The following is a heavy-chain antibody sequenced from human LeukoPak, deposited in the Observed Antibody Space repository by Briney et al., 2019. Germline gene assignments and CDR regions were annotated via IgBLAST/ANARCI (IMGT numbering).Heavy chain of an antibody. V-gene: IGHV1-24*01. CDR2: FDLEDGET. Sequence: ASVKVSCKVSGYTLTELSMHWVRQAPGKGLEWMGGFDLEDGETIYAQKFQGRVTMTEDTSTDTAYMELSSLRSEDTAVYYCATDIQKLGSYWYFDLWGRGTLVTVSS. J-gene: IGHJ2*01. CDR3: ATDIQKLGSYWYFDL. D-gene: IGHD7-27*01. CDR1: GYTLTELS.